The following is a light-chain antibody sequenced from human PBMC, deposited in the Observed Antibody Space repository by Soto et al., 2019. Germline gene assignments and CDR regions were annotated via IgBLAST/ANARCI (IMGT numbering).Light chain of an antibody. CDR2: GAS. CDR1: EDISNY. V-gene: IGKV1-27*01. Sequence: DIQMTQSPSSLSASVGDRVTITCRASEDISNYLAWYQQKPGKVPKLLIYGASTLQSGVPSRFSGSGSGTDFTLTISSLQTEDVSTYYCQNYNRAPWTFGQWTKVKSK. CDR3: QNYNRAPWT. J-gene: IGKJ1*01.